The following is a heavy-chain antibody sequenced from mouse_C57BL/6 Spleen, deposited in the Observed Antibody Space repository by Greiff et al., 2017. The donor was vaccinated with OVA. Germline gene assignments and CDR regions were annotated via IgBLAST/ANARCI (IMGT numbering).Heavy chain of an antibody. CDR2: IYPRSGNP. CDR3: ACKIGITTVVPYYYAMDY. J-gene: IGHJ4*01. Sequence: VQGVESGAELARPGASVKLSCKASGYTFTSYGISWVKQRTGQGLEWIGEIYPRSGNPYYNEKLKGKATLTADKYSSTAYMELRSMTAEDSAVYFCACKIGITTVVPYYYAMDYWGQGTSVTVSS. CDR1: GYTFTSYG. D-gene: IGHD1-1*01. V-gene: IGHV1-81*01.